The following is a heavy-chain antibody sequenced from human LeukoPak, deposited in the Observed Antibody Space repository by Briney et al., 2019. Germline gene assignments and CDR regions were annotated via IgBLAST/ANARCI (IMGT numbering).Heavy chain of an antibody. CDR3: ARRMYSSGWYGFWDYYYGMDV. J-gene: IGHJ6*02. CDR1: GYTFTSYG. Sequence: ASVKVSCKASGYTFTSYGFSWVRQAPGQGLEWMGWISAYNGNTNYAQKLQGRVTMTTDTSTSTAYMELRSLRSDDTAVYYCARRMYSSGWYGFWDYYYGMDVWGQGTTVTVSS. V-gene: IGHV1-18*01. D-gene: IGHD6-19*01. CDR2: ISAYNGNT.